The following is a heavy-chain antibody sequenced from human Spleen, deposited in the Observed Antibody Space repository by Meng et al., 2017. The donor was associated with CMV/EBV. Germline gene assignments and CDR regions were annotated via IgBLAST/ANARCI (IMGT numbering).Heavy chain of an antibody. J-gene: IGHJ5*02. CDR2: ISYDGSNK. V-gene: IGHV3-30-3*01. CDR1: GFTFSSYA. CDR3: ARGGYYDSSGQNWFDP. D-gene: IGHD3-22*01. Sequence: SGFTFSSYAMHWVRQTPGKGLEWVAVISYDGSNKYYADSVKGRFTISRDNSKNTLHLQMNTLRAEDTALYYCARGGYYDSSGQNWFDPWGQGTLVTVSS.